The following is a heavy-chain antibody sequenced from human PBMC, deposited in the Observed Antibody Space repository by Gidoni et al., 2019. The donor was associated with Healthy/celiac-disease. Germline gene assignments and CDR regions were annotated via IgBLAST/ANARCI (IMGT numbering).Heavy chain of an antibody. V-gene: IGHV3-73*01. CDR2: IRSKANSSAT. CDR1: GFTFSGSA. J-gene: IGHJ4*02. D-gene: IGHD2-15*01. Sequence: EVQLVESGGGLVQPGGSLKLCCAASGFTFSGSAMHWVRPASGKGLEWVGRIRSKANSSATAYAASVKGRFTISRDDSKNTAYLQMNSLKTEDTAVYYCTSVLPLSCNWGQGTLVTVSS. CDR3: TSVLPLSCN.